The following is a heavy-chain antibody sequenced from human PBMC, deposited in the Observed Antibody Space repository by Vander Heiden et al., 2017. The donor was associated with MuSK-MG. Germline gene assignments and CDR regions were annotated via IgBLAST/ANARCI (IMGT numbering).Heavy chain of an antibody. CDR1: GFTFIRFA. D-gene: IGHD3-22*01. Sequence: EVQLLESGGGLVQPGGSLRLSCAASGFTFIRFAMSCVRQAPGKGLEVVSTITGTGGGTKDADSVKGRFTISRHNSRNTLYLQMNSLRAEDTAVYFCARHSGSYDSALDYWGQGTLVTVSS. V-gene: IGHV3-23*01. J-gene: IGHJ4*02. CDR3: ARHSGSYDSALDY. CDR2: ITGTGGGT.